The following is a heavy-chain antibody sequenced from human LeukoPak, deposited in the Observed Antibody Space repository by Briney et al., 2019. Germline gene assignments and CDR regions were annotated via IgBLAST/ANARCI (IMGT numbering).Heavy chain of an antibody. Sequence: GASVKVSCKASGGTFSSYAISWVRQAPGQGLEWMGRIIPILGIANYAQKFQGRVTITADKSTGTAYMELSSLRSEDTAVYYCARDGGRYGMDVWGQGTTVTVCS. CDR1: GGTFSSYA. CDR3: ARDGGRYGMDV. D-gene: IGHD4-23*01. J-gene: IGHJ6*02. V-gene: IGHV1-69*04. CDR2: IIPILGIA.